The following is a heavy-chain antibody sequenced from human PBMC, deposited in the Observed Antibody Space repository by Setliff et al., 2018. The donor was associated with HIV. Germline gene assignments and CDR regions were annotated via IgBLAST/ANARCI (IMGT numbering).Heavy chain of an antibody. CDR3: SRGPPFDR. V-gene: IGHV4-4*07. Sequence: SETLSLTCTVSGGSISGFYWTWIRQPAGKRLEWIGRVTVNGATEYNPSLQSRVTISVDTSENQFSLKVTSVTAADTATYYCSRGPPFDRWGRGTLVTVSS. J-gene: IGHJ2*01. CDR1: GGSISGFY. CDR2: VTVNGAT.